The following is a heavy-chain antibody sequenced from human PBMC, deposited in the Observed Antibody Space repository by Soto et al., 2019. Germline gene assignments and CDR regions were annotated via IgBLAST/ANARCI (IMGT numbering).Heavy chain of an antibody. V-gene: IGHV3-23*01. CDR2: ISGRGSTI. CDR3: ARDRGSGRYVELGY. Sequence: LSGAASGFTFDNFAISWVRQAPGKGLEWVSMISGRGSTIYYADSVKGRFTISRDSSENMVFLQMNSLRVDDTALYYCARDRGSGRYVELGYLRQRTAITVSS. D-gene: IGHD6-19*01. J-gene: IGHJ4*02. CDR1: GFTFDNFA.